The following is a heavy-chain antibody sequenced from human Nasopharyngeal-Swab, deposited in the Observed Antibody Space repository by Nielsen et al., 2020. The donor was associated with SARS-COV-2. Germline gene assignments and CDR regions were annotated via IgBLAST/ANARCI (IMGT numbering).Heavy chain of an antibody. Sequence: ASVKVSCKASGYTFTGYYMHWVRQAPGQGLEWMGWINPNSGGTNYAQKFQGWVTMTRDTSISTAYMELSRLRSDDTAAYYCARGPVVVPAAIPEGGYYYYYMDVWGKGTTVTVSS. CDR1: GYTFTGYY. CDR3: ARGPVVVPAAIPEGGYYYYYMDV. J-gene: IGHJ6*03. V-gene: IGHV1-2*04. D-gene: IGHD2-2*02. CDR2: INPNSGGT.